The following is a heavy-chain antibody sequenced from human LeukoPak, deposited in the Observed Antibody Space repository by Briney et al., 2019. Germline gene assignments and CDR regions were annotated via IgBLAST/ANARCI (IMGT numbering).Heavy chain of an antibody. CDR3: ARSVLSYDILTGYSPEAFDV. CDR2: IYYGGST. Sequence: SETLSLTCTVSGGSISNYYWSWVRQSPAKGLEWIGYIYYGGSTNYNPSLKSRVTISEDTSQNQFALKLTSVTAADTAVYSCARSVLSYDILTGYSPEAFDVWGQGTMVTVSS. D-gene: IGHD3-9*01. V-gene: IGHV4-59*13. CDR1: GGSISNYY. J-gene: IGHJ3*01.